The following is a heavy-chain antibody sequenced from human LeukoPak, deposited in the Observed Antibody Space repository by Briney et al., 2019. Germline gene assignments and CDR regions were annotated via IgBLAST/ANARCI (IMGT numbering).Heavy chain of an antibody. J-gene: IGHJ6*02. Sequence: SETLSLTCKVSGGSISNYYWSWIRQPPGKGLEWIGYIYYSGSTNYNPSLKSRVTISVDTSKNQFSLKLSSVTAADTAVYYCARAVVRGVIIYGMDVWGQGTTVTVSS. CDR2: IYYSGST. CDR1: GGSISNYY. D-gene: IGHD3-10*01. V-gene: IGHV4-59*01. CDR3: ARAVVRGVIIYGMDV.